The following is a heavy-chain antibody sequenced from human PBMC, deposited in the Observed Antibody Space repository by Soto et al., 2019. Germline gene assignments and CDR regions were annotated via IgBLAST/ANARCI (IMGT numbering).Heavy chain of an antibody. CDR2: INQDGSEK. Sequence: GSLRLSCAASGFKFSNFLMDWVRQVPGKGLEWVANINQDGSEKYYVDSVKGRFTISRDNAKNSLYLQMNSLRAEDTAIYYCATGGKYHVSWGQGTLVTVSS. D-gene: IGHD2-2*01. CDR3: ATGGKYHVS. CDR1: GFKFSNFL. J-gene: IGHJ5*02. V-gene: IGHV3-7*05.